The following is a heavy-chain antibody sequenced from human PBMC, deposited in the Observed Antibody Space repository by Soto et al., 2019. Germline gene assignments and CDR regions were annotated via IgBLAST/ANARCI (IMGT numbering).Heavy chain of an antibody. CDR2: IYYSGST. V-gene: IGHV4-31*03. Sequence: ASETLSLTCTVSGGSISSGGYYWSWIRQHPGKGLEWIGYIYYSGSTYYNPSLKSRVTISVDTSKNQFSLKLSSVTAADTAVYYCARDLDGRYGMDVWGQGTTVTVSS. CDR3: ARDLDGRYGMDV. J-gene: IGHJ6*02. CDR1: GGSISSGGYY.